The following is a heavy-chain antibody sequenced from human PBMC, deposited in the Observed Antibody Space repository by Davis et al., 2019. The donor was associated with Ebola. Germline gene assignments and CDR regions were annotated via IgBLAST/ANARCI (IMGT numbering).Heavy chain of an antibody. Sequence: GGSLRLSCAASGFTFSSYSMNWVRQAPGKGLEWVAVISYDGSNKYYADSVKGRFTISRDNPKNTLYLQMNSLRAEDTAVYYCAPQVERATANWGQGTLVTVSS. V-gene: IGHV3-30*03. J-gene: IGHJ4*02. CDR1: GFTFSSYS. CDR3: APQVERATAN. CDR2: ISYDGSNK. D-gene: IGHD1-26*01.